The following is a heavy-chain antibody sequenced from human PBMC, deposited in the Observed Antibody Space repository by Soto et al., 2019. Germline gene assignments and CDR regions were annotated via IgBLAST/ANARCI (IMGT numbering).Heavy chain of an antibody. J-gene: IGHJ6*02. CDR3: ARGRGFLVAAPASTSRYYGMDV. D-gene: IGHD6-6*01. V-gene: IGHV1-2*04. CDR1: GYTFTGYY. Sequence: GASVKVSCKASGYTFTGYYMHWVRQAPGQGLEWMGWINPNSGGTNYAQKFQGWVTMTRDTSISTAYMELSRLRSDDTAVYYCARGRGFLVAAPASTSRYYGMDVWGQGTTVTVSS. CDR2: INPNSGGT.